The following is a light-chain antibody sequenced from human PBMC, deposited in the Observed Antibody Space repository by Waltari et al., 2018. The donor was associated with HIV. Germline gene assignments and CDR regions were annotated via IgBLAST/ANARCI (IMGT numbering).Light chain of an antibody. Sequence: QSALTQPASVSGSRGQSITMSCTGTSSDIGASHHVSWFQQRPGKAPKLIIYDVTDRPAGFSRRFSGSKSGITAALTISGLQADDEGDYYCSSYTASNTLWVFGGGTKLTVL. CDR3: SSYTASNTLWV. V-gene: IGLV2-14*03. J-gene: IGLJ3*02. CDR2: DVT. CDR1: SSDIGASHH.